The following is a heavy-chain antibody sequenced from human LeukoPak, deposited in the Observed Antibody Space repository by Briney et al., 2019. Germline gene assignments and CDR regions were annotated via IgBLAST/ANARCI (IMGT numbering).Heavy chain of an antibody. CDR1: GGSISSGSYY. CDR3: ARVSYYEWGPFDY. J-gene: IGHJ4*02. D-gene: IGHD1-26*01. V-gene: IGHV4-61*01. Sequence: PSETLSLTCTVSGGSISSGSYYWGWIRQPPGKGLEWIGYIYYSGSTNYNPSLKSRVTISVDTSKNQFSLKLSSVTAADTAVYYCARVSYYEWGPFDYWGQGTLVTVSS. CDR2: IYYSGST.